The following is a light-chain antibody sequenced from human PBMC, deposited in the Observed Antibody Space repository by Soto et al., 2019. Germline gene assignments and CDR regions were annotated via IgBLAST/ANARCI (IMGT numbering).Light chain of an antibody. Sequence: DIQLTQHPSSLSASVGDRDTITCRASQSISSYLNWYQQKPGKAPKLLIYAASSSQSGVPSRLSGGGDGTDFTLTISSLQPEDSATYYGQESDSTPAFGQGTKVDIK. CDR1: QSISSY. V-gene: IGKV1-39*01. CDR3: QESDSTPA. J-gene: IGKJ1*01. CDR2: AAS.